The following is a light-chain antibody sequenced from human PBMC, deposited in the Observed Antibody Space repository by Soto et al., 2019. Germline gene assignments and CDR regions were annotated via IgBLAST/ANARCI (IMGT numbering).Light chain of an antibody. CDR1: QSVSSN. Sequence: EIVMTQSPATVSVSPGERATLSCRASQSVSSNLAWYQQKPGQAPRLLIYGASTRATGIPARFSGSGSGTELTLTICSLQSEDFAVYYCQQYNNWPPVSFGPGTKVDIK. V-gene: IGKV3-15*01. CDR3: QQYNNWPPVS. CDR2: GAS. J-gene: IGKJ3*01.